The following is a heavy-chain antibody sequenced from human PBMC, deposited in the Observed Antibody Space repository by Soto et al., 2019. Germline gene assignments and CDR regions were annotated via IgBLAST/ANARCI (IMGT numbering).Heavy chain of an antibody. D-gene: IGHD3-22*01. V-gene: IGHV3-23*01. Sequence: GGSLRLSCAASGFTVSSNYMSWVRQAPGKGLEWVSAISGSGGSTYYADSVKGRFTISRDNSKNTLYLQMNSLRAEDTAGSYCAKEYYYDSSGPFDYWGQGTLVTVSS. CDR3: AKEYYYDSSGPFDY. CDR1: GFTVSSNY. CDR2: ISGSGGST. J-gene: IGHJ4*02.